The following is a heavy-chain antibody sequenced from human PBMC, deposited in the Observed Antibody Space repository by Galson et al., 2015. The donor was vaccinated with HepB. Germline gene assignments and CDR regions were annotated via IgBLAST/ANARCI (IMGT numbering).Heavy chain of an antibody. J-gene: IGHJ5*02. CDR3: ARVGGKLGYCSGGSCSNWFDP. Sequence: SVKVSCKASGGTFSSYAISWVRQAPGQGLEWMGGIIPISGTANYAQKFQGRVTITADESTSTAYMELSSLRFDDTAVYYCARVGGKLGYCSGGSCSNWFDPWGQGTLVTVSS. CDR1: GGTFSSYA. CDR2: IIPISGTA. V-gene: IGHV1-69*13. D-gene: IGHD2-15*01.